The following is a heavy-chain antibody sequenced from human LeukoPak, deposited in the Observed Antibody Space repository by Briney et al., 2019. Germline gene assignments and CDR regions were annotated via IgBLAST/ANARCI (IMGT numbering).Heavy chain of an antibody. V-gene: IGHV4-39*07. J-gene: IGHJ3*02. D-gene: IGHD3-22*01. CDR3: ARVSRGRWLLGAFDI. Sequence: SETLSLTCTVSGGSISSGSYYWSWIRQPPGKGLEWIGSIYHSGSTYYNPSLKSRVTISVDTSKNQFSLKLSSVTAADTAVYYCARVSRGRWLLGAFDIWGQGTMVTVSS. CDR1: GGSISSGSYY. CDR2: IYHSGST.